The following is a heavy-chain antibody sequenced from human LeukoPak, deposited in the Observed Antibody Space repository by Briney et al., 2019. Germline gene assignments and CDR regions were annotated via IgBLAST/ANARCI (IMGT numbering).Heavy chain of an antibody. CDR1: GFTFSSYA. V-gene: IGHV3-23*01. D-gene: IGHD3-10*01. J-gene: IGHJ6*02. Sequence: KAGGSLRLSCAASGFTFSSYAMSWVRQAPGKGLEWVSAISGSGGSTYYADSVKGRFTISRDNSKNTLYLQMNSLRAEDTAVYYCAKDLKIYYGEFNYYYYGMDVWGQGTTVTVSS. CDR2: ISGSGGST. CDR3: AKDLKIYYGEFNYYYYGMDV.